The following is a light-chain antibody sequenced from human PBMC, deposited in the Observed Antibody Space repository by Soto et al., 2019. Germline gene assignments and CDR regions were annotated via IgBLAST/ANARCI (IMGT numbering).Light chain of an antibody. Sequence: QSALTQPPSASGSPGQSVTISCTGTSSDVGGYNYVSWYQQHPGKAPKVMIYEVSKRPSGVPDRFSGSKSGNTASLTVSGLQAEDEAAYYCSSYAGSNNLVFGGGTKLTVL. V-gene: IGLV2-8*01. CDR2: EVS. CDR1: SSDVGGYNY. J-gene: IGLJ3*02. CDR3: SSYAGSNNLV.